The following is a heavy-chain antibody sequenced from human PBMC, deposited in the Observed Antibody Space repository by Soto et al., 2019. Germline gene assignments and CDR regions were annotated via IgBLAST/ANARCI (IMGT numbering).Heavy chain of an antibody. CDR3: TTDHGYCSGGSCYGLDYYYYMDV. CDR1: GFTFSNAW. J-gene: IGHJ6*03. V-gene: IGHV3-15*07. D-gene: IGHD2-15*01. CDR2: IKSKTDGGTT. Sequence: PGGSLRLSCAASGFTFSNAWMNWVRQAPGKGLEWVGRIKSKTDGGTTDYAAPVKGRFTISRDDSKNTLYLQMNSLKTEDTAVYYCTTDHGYCSGGSCYGLDYYYYMDVWGKGTTVTVSS.